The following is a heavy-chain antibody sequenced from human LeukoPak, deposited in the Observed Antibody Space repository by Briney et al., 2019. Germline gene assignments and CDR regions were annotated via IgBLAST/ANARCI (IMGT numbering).Heavy chain of an antibody. CDR1: GGSISSYY. V-gene: IGHV4-4*07. Sequence: SETPSLTCTVSGGSISSYYWSWIRQPAGKGLEWIGRIYTSGTTHYNPSLKSRVTMSVDTSKNQFSLKLNSVTAADTAVYYCAKSNGYGLIDIWGQGTMVTVSS. CDR3: AKSNGYGLIDI. CDR2: IYTSGTT. J-gene: IGHJ3*02. D-gene: IGHD3-10*01.